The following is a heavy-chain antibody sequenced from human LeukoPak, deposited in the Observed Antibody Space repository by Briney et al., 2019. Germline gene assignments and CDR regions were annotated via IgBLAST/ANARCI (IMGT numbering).Heavy chain of an antibody. CDR2: IKSKTDGGTT. J-gene: IGHJ4*02. CDR3: TTGVITMVRGVIISFDY. D-gene: IGHD3-10*01. CDR1: GFTFSSYA. V-gene: IGHV3-15*01. Sequence: PGGSLRLSCAASGFTFSSYAMSWVRQAPGKGLEWVGRIKSKTDGGTTDYAAPVKGRFTISRDDSKNTLYLQMNSLKTEDTAVYYCTTGVITMVRGVIISFDYWGQGTLVTVSS.